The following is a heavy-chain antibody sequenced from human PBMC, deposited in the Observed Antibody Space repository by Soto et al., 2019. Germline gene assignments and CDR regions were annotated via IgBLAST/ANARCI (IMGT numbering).Heavy chain of an antibody. CDR2: IYYSGST. CDR3: ARNTTGNYYDGSGYSFTFRFFDY. D-gene: IGHD3-22*01. CDR1: GGSISSGAFY. Sequence: SETLSLTCTVSGGSISSGAFYWSWIRLHPGKGLEWIGYIYYSGSTYYNPSLKSRVTISVDTSKNQFSLKLSSVTAADTAVYYCARNTTGNYYDGSGYSFTFRFFDYWGRGTLVTVSS. J-gene: IGHJ4*02. V-gene: IGHV4-31*03.